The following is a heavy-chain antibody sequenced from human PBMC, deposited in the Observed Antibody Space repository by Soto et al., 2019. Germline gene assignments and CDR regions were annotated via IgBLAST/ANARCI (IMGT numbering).Heavy chain of an antibody. D-gene: IGHD6-6*01. J-gene: IGHJ6*03. CDR2: ISGSGGST. Sequence: VQLLESGGGLVQPGGSLRLSCAASGFTFSSYAMSWVRQAPGKGLEWVSAISGSGGSTYYADSVKGRFTISRDNSKNTLYLQMNSLRAEDTAVYYCAKVPFSSSYYYYYMDVWGKGTTVTVSS. V-gene: IGHV3-23*01. CDR3: AKVPFSSSYYYYYMDV. CDR1: GFTFSSYA.